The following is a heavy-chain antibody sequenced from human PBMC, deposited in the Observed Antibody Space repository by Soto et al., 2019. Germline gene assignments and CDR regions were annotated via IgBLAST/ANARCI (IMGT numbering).Heavy chain of an antibody. Sequence: PGESLKISCKGSGYSFSSYWIGWVRQMSGEGLEWMGIIYPSDSDTRYSPSFQGQVTISADKSIYTAYLQWSSLKASDTAMYYCGLGSFPIPNTNGMHVWGQGTTVSGSS. J-gene: IGHJ6*02. V-gene: IGHV5-51*01. CDR2: IYPSDSDT. CDR1: GYSFSSYW. CDR3: GLGSFPIPNTNGMHV. D-gene: IGHD3-10*01.